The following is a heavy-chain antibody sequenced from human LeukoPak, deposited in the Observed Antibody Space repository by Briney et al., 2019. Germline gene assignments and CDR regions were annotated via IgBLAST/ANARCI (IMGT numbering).Heavy chain of an antibody. V-gene: IGHV4-4*07. CDR2: IYTSGST. J-gene: IGHJ5*02. Sequence: SETLSLTCTVSGGSISSYYWSWIRQPAGKGLEWIGRIYTSGSTNYNPSLKSRVTMSADTSKNQFSLKLSSVTAADTAVYYCARENTPTIFGVVTPYNWFDPWGQGTLVTVSS. D-gene: IGHD3-3*01. CDR1: GGSISSYY. CDR3: ARENTPTIFGVVTPYNWFDP.